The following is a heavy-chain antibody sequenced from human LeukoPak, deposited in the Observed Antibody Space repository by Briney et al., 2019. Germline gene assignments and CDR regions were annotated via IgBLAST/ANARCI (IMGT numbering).Heavy chain of an antibody. V-gene: IGHV3-49*04. D-gene: IGHD1-1*01. CDR1: GFAFGDFA. Sequence: PGGSLRLSCAASGFAFGDFAMNWVRQAPGQGLEWVGFIKTKVYGGTTEYAASVKGRFTISRDDSKAIAYLPMNSLKTADSAFSYCTRDHRDDWNAGYYFDYWGQGALVTVSS. J-gene: IGHJ4*02. CDR2: IKTKVYGGTT. CDR3: TRDHRDDWNAGYYFDY.